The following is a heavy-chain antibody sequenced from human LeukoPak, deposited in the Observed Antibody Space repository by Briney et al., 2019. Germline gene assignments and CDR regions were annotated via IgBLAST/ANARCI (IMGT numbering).Heavy chain of an antibody. CDR1: GYTFTSYY. V-gene: IGHV1-46*01. CDR3: ARDWEAPDYDFWSGSWFDP. J-gene: IGHJ5*02. D-gene: IGHD3-3*01. CDR2: INPSGGST. Sequence: GASVKVSCKASGYTFTSYYMHWVRQAPGQGLEWMGIINPSGGSTSYAQKFQGRVTMTRDTSTSTVYMELSSLRSEDTAVYYCARDWEAPDYDFWSGSWFDPWGQGTLVTVSS.